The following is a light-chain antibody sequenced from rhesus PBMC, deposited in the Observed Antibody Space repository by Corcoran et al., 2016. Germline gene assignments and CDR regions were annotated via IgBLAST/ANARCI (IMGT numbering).Light chain of an antibody. CDR1: QGISNA. V-gene: IGKV1-33*02. J-gene: IGKJ3*01. CDR2: AAS. Sequence: DIQMSQSPSSLSASVGDKDTITCRASQGISNALAWYQQKPGKAPKLLIYAASSLESGVPSRLSGSRSGTDFTLTISSLQPEDFATYYCQQGYSTPFTFGPGTKLDIK. CDR3: QQGYSTPFT.